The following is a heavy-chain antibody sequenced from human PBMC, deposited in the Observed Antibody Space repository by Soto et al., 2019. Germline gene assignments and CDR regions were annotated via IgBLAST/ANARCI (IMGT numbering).Heavy chain of an antibody. CDR1: GGSFSGYY. V-gene: IGHV4-34*01. D-gene: IGHD4-4*01. CDR3: ARGPDYSHGGDY. CDR2: INHSGST. Sequence: SETLSLTCAVYGGSFSGYYWSWIRQPPGKGLEWIGEINHSGSTNYNPSLKSRVTISVDTSKNQFSLKLSSVTAADTAVYYCARGPDYSHGGDYWGQGTLVTVSS. J-gene: IGHJ4*02.